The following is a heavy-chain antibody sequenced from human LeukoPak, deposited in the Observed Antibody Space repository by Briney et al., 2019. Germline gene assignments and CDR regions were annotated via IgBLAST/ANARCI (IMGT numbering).Heavy chain of an antibody. V-gene: IGHV4-39*01. Sequence: GSLRLSCAASGFTFSSYTMTWVRQAPGKGLEWNGSIYYSGSTYYNPSLKSRVTISVDTSKNQFSLKLSSVTAADTAVYYCARPGSSGYYSSFFDYWGQGTLVTVSS. J-gene: IGHJ4*02. CDR1: GFTFSSYT. D-gene: IGHD3-22*01. CDR3: ARPGSSGYYSSFFDY. CDR2: IYYSGST.